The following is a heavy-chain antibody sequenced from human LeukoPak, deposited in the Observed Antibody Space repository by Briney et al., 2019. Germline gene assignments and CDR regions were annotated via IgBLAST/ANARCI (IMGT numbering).Heavy chain of an antibody. V-gene: IGHV4-59*01. CDR2: IYYSGST. CDR1: GGSTSSYY. Sequence: PSETLSLTCTVSGGSTSSYYWSWIRQPPGKGLEGIGYIYYSGSTNYNPSLKSRVTISVDTSKNQFSLKLSSVTAADTAVYYCARYSSSWYGVDYWGQGTLVTVSS. J-gene: IGHJ4*02. D-gene: IGHD6-13*01. CDR3: ARYSSSWYGVDY.